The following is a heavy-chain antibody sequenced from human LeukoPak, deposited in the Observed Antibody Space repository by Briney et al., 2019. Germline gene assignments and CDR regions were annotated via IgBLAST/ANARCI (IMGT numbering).Heavy chain of an antibody. D-gene: IGHD5-24*01. J-gene: IGHJ4*02. Sequence: HPGGSLRLSCAASGFTFSSYGMHWVRQAPGKGLEWVAVISYDGSNKYYADSVKGRFTISRDNSKNTLYLQMNSLRAEDTAVYYCARVPRWLQFSAGYWGQGTLVTVSP. V-gene: IGHV3-30*03. CDR3: ARVPRWLQFSAGY. CDR1: GFTFSSYG. CDR2: ISYDGSNK.